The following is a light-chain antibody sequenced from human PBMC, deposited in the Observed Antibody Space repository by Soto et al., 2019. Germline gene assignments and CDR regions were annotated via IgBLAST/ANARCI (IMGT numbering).Light chain of an antibody. CDR3: SSYTSGSTLDYV. V-gene: IGLV2-14*01. J-gene: IGLJ1*01. Sequence: QSVLTQPASVSRSPGQSITISCTGTTGDIINYNYVSWYQQYPGKAPKLMIFEVSNRPSGVSNRFSGSISDNTASLTISGLQPEDEADYYCSSYTSGSTLDYVFGTGTKVTVL. CDR1: TGDIINYNY. CDR2: EVS.